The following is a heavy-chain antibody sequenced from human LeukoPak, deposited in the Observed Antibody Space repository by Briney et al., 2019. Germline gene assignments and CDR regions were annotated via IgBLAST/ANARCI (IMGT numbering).Heavy chain of an antibody. Sequence: GGSLRLSCAASGFTVSSNYMSWVRQAPGKGLEWVSVIYSGGSTYYADSVKGRFTISRDNSKNTLYLQMNSLRAEDTAVYYCARDGPSDSYNPLYGMDVWGQGTTVTVSS. D-gene: IGHD5-24*01. CDR2: IYSGGST. CDR1: GFTVSSNY. V-gene: IGHV3-53*01. J-gene: IGHJ6*02. CDR3: ARDGPSDSYNPLYGMDV.